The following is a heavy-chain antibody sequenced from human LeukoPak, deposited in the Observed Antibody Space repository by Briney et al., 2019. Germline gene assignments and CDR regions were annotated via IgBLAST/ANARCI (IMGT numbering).Heavy chain of an antibody. V-gene: IGHV4-39*07. J-gene: IGHJ4*02. CDR1: GGSISSSSYY. Sequence: PSETLSLTCTVSGGSISSSSYYWGWIRQPPGKGLEWIGSIYYSGSTYYNPSLKSRVTISVDTSKNQFSLKLSSVTAADTAVYYCASRGWSHTRWFDYWGQGTLVTVSS. D-gene: IGHD6-19*01. CDR3: ASRGWSHTRWFDY. CDR2: IYYSGST.